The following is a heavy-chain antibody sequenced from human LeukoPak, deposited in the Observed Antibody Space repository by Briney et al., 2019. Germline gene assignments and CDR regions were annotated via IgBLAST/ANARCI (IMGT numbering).Heavy chain of an antibody. Sequence: PSETLSLTCTVSGGSISSYYWSWIGQPPGKGLEWIGYIYYSGSTNYNPSLKSRVTISVDTSKNQFSLKLSSVTAADTAVYYCAKDRCFVIEDAFDIWGQGTMVTVSS. CDR1: GGSISSYY. CDR2: IYYSGST. CDR3: AKDRCFVIEDAFDI. D-gene: IGHD2-15*01. V-gene: IGHV4-59*01. J-gene: IGHJ3*02.